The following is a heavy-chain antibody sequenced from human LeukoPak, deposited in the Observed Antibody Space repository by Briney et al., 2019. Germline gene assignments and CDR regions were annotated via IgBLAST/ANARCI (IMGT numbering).Heavy chain of an antibody. Sequence: ASVKVSCKASGYTFTSYDINWVRQAPGQGLEWMGWMNPNSGNTGYAQKFQGRVTMTRNTSISTAYMELSSLRSEDTAVYYCARGRNLWFGDRWFDPWGQGTLVTVSS. CDR2: MNPNSGNT. J-gene: IGHJ5*02. CDR3: ARGRNLWFGDRWFDP. D-gene: IGHD3-10*01. V-gene: IGHV1-8*01. CDR1: GYTFTSYD.